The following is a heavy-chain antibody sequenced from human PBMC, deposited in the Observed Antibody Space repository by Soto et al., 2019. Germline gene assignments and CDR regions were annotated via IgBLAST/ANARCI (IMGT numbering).Heavy chain of an antibody. CDR1: GFTFISYA. D-gene: IGHD2-2*01. Sequence: WGSLRLSCAASGFTFISYAIHFFRHSPFKWLEWVAVISYDGSNKYYADSVKGRFTISRDNSKNTLYLQMNSLRAEDTAVYYCATVKVGYCSSTSCRYPYFDYWGQGTLVTVSS. CDR2: ISYDGSNK. J-gene: IGHJ4*02. CDR3: ATVKVGYCSSTSCRYPYFDY. V-gene: IGHV3-30-3*01.